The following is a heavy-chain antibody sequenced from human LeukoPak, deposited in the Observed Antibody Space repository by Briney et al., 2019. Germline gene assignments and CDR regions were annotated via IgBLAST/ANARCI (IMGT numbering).Heavy chain of an antibody. Sequence: ASVKVSCKASGYTFTSYAMNWVRQAPGQGLEWMGWINPNTGNPTYAQGFTGRFVFSLDTSVSTTYLQISSLKAEDTAVYYCARNYDYVWGSYHFDYWGQGTLVTVSS. J-gene: IGHJ4*02. V-gene: IGHV7-4-1*02. CDR1: GYTFTSYA. D-gene: IGHD3-16*02. CDR2: INPNTGNP. CDR3: ARNYDYVWGSYHFDY.